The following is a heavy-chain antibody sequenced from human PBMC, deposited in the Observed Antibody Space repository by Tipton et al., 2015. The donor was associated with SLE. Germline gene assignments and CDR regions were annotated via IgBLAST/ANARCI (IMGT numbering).Heavy chain of an antibody. J-gene: IGHJ5*02. CDR2: IYTSGST. CDR1: GGSISSGSYY. CDR3: ARHSYDFWSGYYSDWFDP. Sequence: TLSLTCTVSGGSISSGSYYWSWIRQPAGKGLEWIGRIYTSGSTNYNPSLKSRVTISVDTSKNQFSLKLSSVTAADTAVYYCARHSYDFWSGYYSDWFDPWGQGTLVTVSS. D-gene: IGHD3-3*01. V-gene: IGHV4-61*02.